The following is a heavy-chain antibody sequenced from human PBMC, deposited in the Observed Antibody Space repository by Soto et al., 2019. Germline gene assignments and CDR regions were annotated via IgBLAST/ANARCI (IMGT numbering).Heavy chain of an antibody. Sequence: SETLSLTCSVSGDSISKTTSYWGWIRQPAGKGLEWIGRIYSSGGTKYNPSLKSRVTMSLDTSKNQFSLILSSVTAADTAVYYCARGQRFSDSFDPWGQGTLVTVSS. J-gene: IGHJ5*02. D-gene: IGHD3-3*01. CDR1: GDSISKTTSY. CDR3: ARGQRFSDSFDP. CDR2: IYSSGGT. V-gene: IGHV4-4*07.